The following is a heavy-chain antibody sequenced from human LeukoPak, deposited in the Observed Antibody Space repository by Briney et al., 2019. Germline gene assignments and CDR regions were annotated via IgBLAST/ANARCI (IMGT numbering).Heavy chain of an antibody. CDR2: TNHSGST. V-gene: IGHV4-34*01. Sequence: SETLSLTCAVYGGSFSGYYWSWIRQPPGKGLEWIGETNHSGSTNYNPSLKSRVTISVDTSKNQFSLKLSSVTAADTAVYYCARLKWELLHFGYFDYWGQGTLVTVSS. D-gene: IGHD1-26*01. J-gene: IGHJ4*02. CDR1: GGSFSGYY. CDR3: ARLKWELLHFGYFDY.